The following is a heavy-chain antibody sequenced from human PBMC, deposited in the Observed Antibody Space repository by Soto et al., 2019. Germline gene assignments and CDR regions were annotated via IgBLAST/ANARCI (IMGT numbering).Heavy chain of an antibody. CDR1: GYTFTSYA. V-gene: IGHV1-3*01. CDR2: IKAGNDNT. Sequence: XSVKVSFNASGYTFTSYAMHWVRHTPGQRLEWMEWIKAGNDNTKYSQKVQGRVTIPRDTSASTAYMELSSLRSEETAVYSCASLAAAGNYYYYGMDVWGQGTTVTVSS. J-gene: IGHJ6*02. D-gene: IGHD6-13*01. CDR3: ASLAAAGNYYYYGMDV.